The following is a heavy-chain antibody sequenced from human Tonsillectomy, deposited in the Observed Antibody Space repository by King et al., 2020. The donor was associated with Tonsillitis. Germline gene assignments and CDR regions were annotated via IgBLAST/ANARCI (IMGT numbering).Heavy chain of an antibody. CDR2: ISTSSTI. CDR3: ARSGTWEIESSGCLGY. Sequence: VQLVESGGGLVQPGGSLRLSCAASGFTFSTYSMNWVRQAPGKGLEWVSFISTSSTIYYADSVKGRFTISRDNAKNSLYLQMNSLRAEDTAVYYCARSGTWEIESSGCLGYWGQGTLVTVSS. CDR1: GFTFSTYS. J-gene: IGHJ4*02. D-gene: IGHD6-19*01. V-gene: IGHV3-48*01.